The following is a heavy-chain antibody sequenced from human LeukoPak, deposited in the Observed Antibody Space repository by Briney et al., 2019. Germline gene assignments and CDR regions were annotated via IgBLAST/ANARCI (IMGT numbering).Heavy chain of an antibody. D-gene: IGHD6-19*01. CDR1: GFTFSSYG. CDR3: LRSVYSSGWTEFDY. J-gene: IGHJ4*02. Sequence: GGSLRLSCAASGFTFSSYGMHWVRQAPGNGLEWVAVISYDGSNKYYADSVKGRFTISRDNSKNTLYLQMNSLRAEDTAVYYCLRSVYSSGWTEFDYWGQGTLVTVSS. CDR2: ISYDGSNK. V-gene: IGHV3-30*03.